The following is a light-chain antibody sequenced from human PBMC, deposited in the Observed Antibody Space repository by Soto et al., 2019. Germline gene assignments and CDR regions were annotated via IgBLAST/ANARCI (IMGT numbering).Light chain of an antibody. CDR1: QTISSW. V-gene: IGKV1-5*03. J-gene: IGKJ4*01. CDR2: KAS. CDR3: QQLSRYPLT. Sequence: DIQMTQSPSTLSGSVGDRVAITCRASQTISSWLAWYQQKPGKAPKLLIYKASTLKSGVPSRFSGSGSETEFSLTIRALQPEDFETYYCQQLSRYPLTFGGGTKVDIK.